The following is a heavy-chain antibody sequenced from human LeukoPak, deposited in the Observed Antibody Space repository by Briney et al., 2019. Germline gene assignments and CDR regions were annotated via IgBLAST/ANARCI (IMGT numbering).Heavy chain of an antibody. CDR1: GFTFSSYW. CDR2: VKSDGIST. Sequence: GGSLRLSCAASGFTFSSYWMHWVRQAPGKGLVWVSLVKSDGISTNYADSVKGRFTISRDNAKNTLYLQMNSLRADDTAVYHCARDKGYAVDYWGQGTLVTVSS. CDR3: ARDKGYAVDY. V-gene: IGHV3-74*01. D-gene: IGHD5-12*01. J-gene: IGHJ4*02.